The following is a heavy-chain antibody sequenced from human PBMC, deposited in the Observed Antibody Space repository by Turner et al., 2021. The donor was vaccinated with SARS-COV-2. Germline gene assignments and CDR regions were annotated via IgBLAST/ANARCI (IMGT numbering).Heavy chain of an antibody. J-gene: IGHJ5*02. Sequence: QVQLVQSGAEVKKPGSAVKVSCKSSGGTFRKYAISWVRQAPRQGLGWMGGIIPVLGTANYAQKCHGRVTITADESTTTAYMKLSSMRSEDTAVYYCARGGGSSSWSDRRWENWFGPWGQGTLVTVSS. D-gene: IGHD6-13*01. CDR2: IIPVLGTA. CDR3: ARGGGSSSWSDRRWENWFGP. V-gene: IGHV1-69*01. CDR1: GGTFRKYA.